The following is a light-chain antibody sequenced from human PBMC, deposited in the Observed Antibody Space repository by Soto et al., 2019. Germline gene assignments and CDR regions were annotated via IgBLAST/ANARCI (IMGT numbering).Light chain of an antibody. CDR2: GAS. CDR3: QQYNDWPRA. V-gene: IGKV3-15*01. Sequence: EIVMTQSPATLSVSPGEGATLSCGASQSVSSNLAWYQQKPGQAPRLLIYGASTRAAGIPARFSGSGSGTEFTLTISGLQSEDFAVYYCQQYNDWPRAFGQGTKLEIK. CDR1: QSVSSN. J-gene: IGKJ2*01.